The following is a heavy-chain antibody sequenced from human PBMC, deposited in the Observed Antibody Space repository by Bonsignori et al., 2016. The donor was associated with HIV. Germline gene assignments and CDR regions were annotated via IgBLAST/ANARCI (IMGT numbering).Heavy chain of an antibody. J-gene: IGHJ5*02. Sequence: GGSLRLSCVASGFTVSSNYMSWVRQAPGKGLEWVSVIYSGGSTYYADAVKGRFTISRDESKNTLYLQMNSLRAEDTAVYYCARDTRWAGFDPWGQGTLVTVSS. V-gene: IGHV3-66*01. CDR1: GFTVSSNY. CDR3: ARDTRWAGFDP. D-gene: IGHD5-24*01. CDR2: IYSGGST.